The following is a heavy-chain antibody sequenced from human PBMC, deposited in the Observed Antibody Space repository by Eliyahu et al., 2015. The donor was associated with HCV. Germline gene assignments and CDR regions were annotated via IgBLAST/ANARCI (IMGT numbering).Heavy chain of an antibody. CDR2: ITDSSNSI. V-gene: IGHV3-48*02. CDR3: ARGPTHGSGT. D-gene: IGHD3-10*01. Sequence: EVQLVESGGGLVEPGGSLRLSCAASGFSFSSYSMNWIRQAPGKGLEWISYITDSSNSISYADSVKGRFTISRDNAKNSLYLQMNSLRDEDTAVYYCARGPTHGSGTWGQGTLVTVSS. J-gene: IGHJ5*02. CDR1: GFSFSSYS.